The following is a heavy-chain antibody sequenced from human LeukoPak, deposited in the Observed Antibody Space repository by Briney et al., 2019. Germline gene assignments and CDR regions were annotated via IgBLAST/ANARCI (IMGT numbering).Heavy chain of an antibody. Sequence: GGSLRLSCAASGFTFSSYSMNWVRQAPGKGLEWVSSISSSSSYIYYADSVKGRFTISRDNAKNSLYLQMNSLRAEDTAVYYCARAQAPSYYDSSGSFDYWGQGTLVTVS. CDR1: GFTFSSYS. D-gene: IGHD3-22*01. V-gene: IGHV3-21*01. CDR3: ARAQAPSYYDSSGSFDY. J-gene: IGHJ4*02. CDR2: ISSSSSYI.